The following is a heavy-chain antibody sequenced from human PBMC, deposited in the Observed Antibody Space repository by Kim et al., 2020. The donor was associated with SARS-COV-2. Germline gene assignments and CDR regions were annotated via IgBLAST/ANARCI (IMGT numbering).Heavy chain of an antibody. CDR2: IYYSGST. CDR3: ARGRGFGELPTNY. V-gene: IGHV4-39*07. D-gene: IGHD3-10*01. Sequence: SETLSLTCTVSGGSISSSSYYWGWIRQPPGKGLEWIGSIYYSGSTYYNPSLKSRVTISVDTSKNQFSLKLSSVTAADTAVYYCARGRGFGELPTNYWGQGTLVTVSS. J-gene: IGHJ4*02. CDR1: GGSISSSSYY.